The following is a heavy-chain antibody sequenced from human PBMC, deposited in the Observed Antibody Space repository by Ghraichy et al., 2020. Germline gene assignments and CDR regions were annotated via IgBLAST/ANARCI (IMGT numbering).Heavy chain of an antibody. J-gene: IGHJ6*02. Sequence: GGSLRLSCAASGFTFSDYYMSWIRQAPGKGLEWVSYISNSGRTIYYVDSVKGRFTISRDNAKNSLYLQMNSLRAEDTAVYYCARGYCSNTSCLRGRYYYGMDVWGQGTTVTVSS. V-gene: IGHV3-11*01. D-gene: IGHD2-2*01. CDR3: ARGYCSNTSCLRGRYYYGMDV. CDR2: ISNSGRTI. CDR1: GFTFSDYY.